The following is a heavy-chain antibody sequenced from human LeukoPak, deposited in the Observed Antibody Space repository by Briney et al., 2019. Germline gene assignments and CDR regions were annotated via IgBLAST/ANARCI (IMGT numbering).Heavy chain of an antibody. V-gene: IGHV1-8*01. Sequence: GSVKVSCKASGYTFTSYDINWVRQATGQGLEWMGWMNPNSGNTGYAQKFQGRVTMTRNTSISTAYMELSSLRSEDTAVYCCARAGGYCGRISCPYYDYWGQGSLVAVSS. CDR3: ARAGGYCGRISCPYYDY. J-gene: IGHJ4*02. CDR2: MNPNSGNT. D-gene: IGHD2-15*01. CDR1: GYTFTSYD.